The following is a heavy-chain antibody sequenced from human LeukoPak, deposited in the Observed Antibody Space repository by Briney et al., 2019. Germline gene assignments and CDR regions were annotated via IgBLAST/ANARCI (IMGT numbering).Heavy chain of an antibody. CDR2: ISYDGSNK. Sequence: AGGSLRLSCAASGFTFSSYAMHWVRQAPGKGLVWVAVISYDGSNKYYADSVKGRFTISRDNAKNSLYLQMNSLRTEDTALYYCAKDRVGATGDYYGMDVWGQGTTVTVSS. CDR1: GFTFSSYA. V-gene: IGHV3-30*04. D-gene: IGHD1-26*01. J-gene: IGHJ6*02. CDR3: AKDRVGATGDYYGMDV.